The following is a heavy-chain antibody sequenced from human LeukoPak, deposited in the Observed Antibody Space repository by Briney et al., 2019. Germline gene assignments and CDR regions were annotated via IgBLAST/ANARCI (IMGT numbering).Heavy chain of an antibody. J-gene: IGHJ4*02. CDR2: IYYSGST. Sequence: SETLSLTCTVSGGSISSYYWSWIRQPPGKGLEWIGYIYYSGSTNYNPSLKSRVTISVDTSKNQFSLKLSSVTAADTAVYYCTGDHDFWSGEPDYWGQGTLVTVSS. CDR1: GGSISSYY. V-gene: IGHV4-59*01. D-gene: IGHD3-3*01. CDR3: TGDHDFWSGEPDY.